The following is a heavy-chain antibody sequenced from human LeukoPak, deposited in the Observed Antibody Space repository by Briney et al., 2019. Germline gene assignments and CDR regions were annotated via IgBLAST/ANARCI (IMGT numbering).Heavy chain of an antibody. CDR1: GGSISTYY. D-gene: IGHD5-12*01. J-gene: IGHJ4*02. CDR2: IYYSGST. CDR3: ASGSGYDPSDH. V-gene: IGHV4-59*08. Sequence: SETLSHTCTVSGGSISTYYWSWIRQPPGKGLEWIGYIYYSGSTNYNPSLKSRVTISVDTSKNQFSLKLSSVTAADTAVYYCASGSGYDPSDHWGQGNLVTVSS.